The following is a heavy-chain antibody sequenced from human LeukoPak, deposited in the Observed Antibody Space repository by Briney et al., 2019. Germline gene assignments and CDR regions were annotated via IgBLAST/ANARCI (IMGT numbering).Heavy chain of an antibody. CDR1: GGSISSYY. Sequence: SETLSLTCSLSGGSISSYYWNWIRQPPGKGLEWIGYINYSGSTIYNPSLKSRVTISVDTSKNQFSLKLSSVTAADTAVYYCARALGGATSLYYFDYWGQGTLVTVSS. CDR2: INYSGST. CDR3: ARALGGATSLYYFDY. V-gene: IGHV4-59*12. J-gene: IGHJ4*02. D-gene: IGHD1-26*01.